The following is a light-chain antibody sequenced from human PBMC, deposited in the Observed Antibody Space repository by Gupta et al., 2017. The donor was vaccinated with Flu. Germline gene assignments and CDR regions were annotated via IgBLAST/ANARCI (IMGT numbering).Light chain of an antibody. CDR1: QNVNSIY. V-gene: IGKV3-20*01. CDR2: GAS. J-gene: IGKJ3*01. CDR3: QQPGA. Sequence: EIVLTQSPGTLSLSPGERATLSCRASQNVNSIYLAWDQQKPGQAPRLLIYGASSRATGIPDRFSGSGSGTDFTRTSSRMEPEDVEGYYGQQPGAFGHWTRVDI.